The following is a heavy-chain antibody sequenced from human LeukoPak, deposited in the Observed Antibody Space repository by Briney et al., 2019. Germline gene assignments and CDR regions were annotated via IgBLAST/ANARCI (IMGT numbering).Heavy chain of an antibody. J-gene: IGHJ4*02. CDR2: INHSGST. CDR1: SGSFSGYY. D-gene: IGHD6-6*01. Sequence: SETLSLTCAVYSGSFSGYYWSWIRQPPGKGLEWIGEINHSGSTNYNPSLKTRITISVDTSKNQFSLKVTSVTAADTAVYYCARGGDSSSYDYWGQGTLVTVSS. V-gene: IGHV4-34*01. CDR3: ARGGDSSSYDY.